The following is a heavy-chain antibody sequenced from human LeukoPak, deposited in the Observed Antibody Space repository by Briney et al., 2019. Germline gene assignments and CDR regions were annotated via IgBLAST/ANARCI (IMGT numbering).Heavy chain of an antibody. D-gene: IGHD5-18*01. CDR1: GGSISSSTYY. J-gene: IGHJ4*02. CDR3: ARWRGDTTFDY. Sequence: PSETLSLTCTVSGGSISSSTYYWGWIRQPPGKGLEWIGNIYYSGSTYYNPSLKSRVTISADTSKNQFSLNLSSVTAADTAVYYCARWRGDTTFDYWGQGTLVTVSS. CDR2: IYYSGST. V-gene: IGHV4-31*03.